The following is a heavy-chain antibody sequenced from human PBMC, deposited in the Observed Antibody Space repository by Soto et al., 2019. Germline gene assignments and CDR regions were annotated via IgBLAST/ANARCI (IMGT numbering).Heavy chain of an antibody. D-gene: IGHD2-21*01. CDR1: GVSIHNSHSF. V-gene: IGHV4-39*01. CDR2: VYHNGGA. Sequence: XATLSLTCTVSGVSIHNSHSFWAWIRQPPGKGLQFIASVYHNGGAHYNSSLKSRVTISVDTANNQVSLRMRSLTAADTAFYYCGRVVEGATRHTDPDSWGQGILVTVSS. CDR3: GRVVEGATRHTDPDS. J-gene: IGHJ5*01.